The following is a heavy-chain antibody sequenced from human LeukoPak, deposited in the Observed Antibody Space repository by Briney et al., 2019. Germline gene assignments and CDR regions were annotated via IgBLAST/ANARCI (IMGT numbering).Heavy chain of an antibody. CDR2: INPSGGST. V-gene: IGHV1-46*01. CDR1: GYTFTGYY. Sequence: GASVKVSCKASGYTFTGYYMHWVRQAPGQGLEWMGIINPSGGSTSYAQKFQGRVTMTRDTSTSTVYMELSSLRSEDTAVYYCARRPQYSGSYYDDAFDIWGQGTMVTVSS. D-gene: IGHD1-26*01. J-gene: IGHJ3*02. CDR3: ARRPQYSGSYYDDAFDI.